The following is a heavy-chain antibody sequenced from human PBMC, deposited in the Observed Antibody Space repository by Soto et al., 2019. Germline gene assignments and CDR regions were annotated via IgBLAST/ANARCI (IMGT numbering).Heavy chain of an antibody. CDR1: GYIFTNHY. V-gene: IGHV1-46*01. J-gene: IGHJ4*02. Sequence: QVQLVQSGAEVKKPGASVKVSCKASGYIFTNHYIHWVRQAPGQGLEWMGIINSSGGSTNYLQKFQGRVTMTRDTSTSPVYMELSSLRSEDTAVYFCARADYYDSSGFYCDYWGQGTLVTVSS. CDR3: ARADYYDSSGFYCDY. D-gene: IGHD3-22*01. CDR2: INSSGGST.